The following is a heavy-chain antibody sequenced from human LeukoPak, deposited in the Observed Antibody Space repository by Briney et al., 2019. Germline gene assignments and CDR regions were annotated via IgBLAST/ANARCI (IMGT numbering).Heavy chain of an antibody. D-gene: IGHD3-16*01. CDR1: GGSINSYY. V-gene: IGHV4-59*12. CDR2: INHSGST. Sequence: SETLSLTCTVSGGSINSYYWSWIRQPPGKGLEWIGEINHSGSTNYNPSLKSRVTISVDTSKNQFSLKLSSVTAADTAMYYCAREKIGTGTVLGKDYYYMDVWGKGTTVTVSS. CDR3: AREKIGTGTVLGKDYYYMDV. J-gene: IGHJ6*03.